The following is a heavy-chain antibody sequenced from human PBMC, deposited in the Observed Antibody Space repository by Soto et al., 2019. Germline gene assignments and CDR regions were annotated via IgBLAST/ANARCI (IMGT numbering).Heavy chain of an antibody. J-gene: IGHJ6*02. Sequence: ASVKVSCKASGYTFTSYGISWVRQAPGQGLEWMGWISVDDGDTNYAQNFQGRVTMSTDTSTSTAYMEMRSLRSDDTAVYYCARDQVAKWAPGSAMVNYYYGMDAWGQGTTVTVSS. D-gene: IGHD5-18*01. V-gene: IGHV1-18*04. CDR2: ISVDDGDT. CDR1: GYTFTSYG. CDR3: ARDQVAKWAPGSAMVNYYYGMDA.